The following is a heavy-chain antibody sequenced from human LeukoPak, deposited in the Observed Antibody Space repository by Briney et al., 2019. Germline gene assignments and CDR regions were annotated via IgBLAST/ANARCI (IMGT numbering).Heavy chain of an antibody. D-gene: IGHD3-22*01. CDR2: INHSGST. CDR1: GFTFSDHY. J-gene: IGHJ4*02. V-gene: IGHV4-34*01. CDR3: ARRRTYYYDSSGYYVTFFDY. Sequence: LRLSCAASGFTFSDHYMDWVRQVPGKGLEWIGEINHSGSTNYNPSLKSRVTISVDTSKNQFSLKLSSVTAADTAVYYCARRRTYYYDSSGYYVTFFDYWGQGTLVTVSS.